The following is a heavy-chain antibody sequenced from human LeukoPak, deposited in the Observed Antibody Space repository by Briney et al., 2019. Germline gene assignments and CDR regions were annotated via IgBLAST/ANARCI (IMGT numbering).Heavy chain of an antibody. D-gene: IGHD3-22*01. J-gene: IGHJ3*02. CDR2: IYYSGST. CDR1: GGSISSSNW. Sequence: PSGTLSLTCAVSGGSISSSNWWSWIRQPPGKGLEWIGYIYYSGSTYYNPSLKSRVTISVDTSKNQFSLKLSSVTAADTAVNYCARGYRWGNNDSSGYFTQDAFDIWGQGTVVTVSS. V-gene: IGHV4-30-4*01. CDR3: ARGYRWGNNDSSGYFTQDAFDI.